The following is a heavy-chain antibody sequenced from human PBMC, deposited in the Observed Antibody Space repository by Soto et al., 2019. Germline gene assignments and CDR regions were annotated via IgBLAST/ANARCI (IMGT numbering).Heavy chain of an antibody. Sequence: HITLKESGPTLVKPTQTRTLTCTFSWFSLSTNGVGVGWIRQPPVKALEWLALIYWDNDERYSPSLKSRLIITKDTSKNQVVLTMTNMDPVDTATYYCAHRRVGYGDPDSYFEYWGQGILVTVAS. CDR2: IYWDNDE. V-gene: IGHV2-5*02. D-gene: IGHD4-17*01. J-gene: IGHJ4*02. CDR1: WFSLSTNGVG. CDR3: AHRRVGYGDPDSYFEY.